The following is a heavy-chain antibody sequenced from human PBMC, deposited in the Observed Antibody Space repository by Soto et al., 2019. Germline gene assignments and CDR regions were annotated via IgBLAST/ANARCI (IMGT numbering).Heavy chain of an antibody. V-gene: IGHV4-31*03. CDR1: GGSISSGGYY. CDR3: ARVGYSYPISRADRGLYGMDV. CDR2: IYYSGRT. D-gene: IGHD5-18*01. J-gene: IGHJ6*02. Sequence: QVQLQESGPGLVKPSQTLSLTCTVSGGSISSGGYYWSWIRQHPGKGLEWIGDIYYSGRTYYNPSPTSRVTKPVDTSKRQFSLKLSFVTAVDTDVSYRARVGYSYPISRADRGLYGMDVCGQGNTVTVPS.